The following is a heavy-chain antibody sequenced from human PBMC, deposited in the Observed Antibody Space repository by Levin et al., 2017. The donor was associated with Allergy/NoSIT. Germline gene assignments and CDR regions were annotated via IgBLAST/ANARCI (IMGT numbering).Heavy chain of an antibody. D-gene: IGHD2-8*02. V-gene: IGHV4-31*03. J-gene: IGHJ5*01. CDR1: GDSISSGHYY. Sequence: PSETLSLTCTVSGDSISSGHYYWSWIRQPPGKGLEWIGHSYYSGTAYYNPSLKSRLTISVDTSQNQFSLNLSSVTAAGTAVYYCARVRNAGGRGWFDSWGQGTLVTVSS. CDR3: ARVRNAGGRGWFDS. CDR2: SYYSGTA.